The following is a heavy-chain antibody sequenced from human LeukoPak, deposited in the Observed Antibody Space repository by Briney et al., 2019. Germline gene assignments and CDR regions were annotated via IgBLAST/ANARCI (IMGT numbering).Heavy chain of an antibody. J-gene: IGHJ4*02. Sequence: QSGGSRRLSCGASGFLFSNYDMHWLRQARGRGLEWVSYISGCGSNIYYAGSVMGRSTISRENAKNSLYLQPNSLRAEDTAVYYCARDRESSSWDARVSIDYWGQGTLVTVSS. CDR3: ARDRESSSWDARVSIDY. CDR2: ISGCGSNI. CDR1: GFLFSNYD. D-gene: IGHD6-13*01. V-gene: IGHV3-48*03.